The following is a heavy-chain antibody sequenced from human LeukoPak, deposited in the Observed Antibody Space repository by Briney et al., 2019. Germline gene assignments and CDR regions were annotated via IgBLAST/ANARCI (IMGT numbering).Heavy chain of an antibody. D-gene: IGHD5-24*01. CDR3: AKGGDGYNKGPFFDY. V-gene: IGHV3-9*01. CDR2: ISWNSGSI. CDR1: GFTVSSNY. Sequence: GGSLRLTCAASGFTVSSNYMSWVRQAPGKGLEWVSGISWNSGSIGYADSVKGRFTISRDNAKNSLYLQMNSLRAEDTALYYCAKGGDGYNKGPFFDYWGQGTLVTVSS. J-gene: IGHJ4*02.